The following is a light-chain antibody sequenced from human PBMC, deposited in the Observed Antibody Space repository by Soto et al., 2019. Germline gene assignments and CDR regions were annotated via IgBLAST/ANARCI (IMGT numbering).Light chain of an antibody. CDR1: QSVSSY. J-gene: IGKJ5*01. CDR3: QQRSNWPSIT. Sequence: EIVLTQSPATLSLSPGERATLSCRASQSVSSYLAWYQQKPGQAPRLLIYDASNRATGIPARFSGSGSGTDVTPTISSLEPEDFAVYYCQQRSNWPSITFGQGTRLEIK. V-gene: IGKV3-11*01. CDR2: DAS.